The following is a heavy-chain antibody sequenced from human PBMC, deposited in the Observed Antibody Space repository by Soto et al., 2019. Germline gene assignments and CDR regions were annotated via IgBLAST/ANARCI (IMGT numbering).Heavy chain of an antibody. J-gene: IGHJ6*02. CDR1: GYTFNSYA. CDR3: ARDKGYSSSWSGGGMDV. V-gene: IGHV1-3*01. CDR2: INAGNGNT. Sequence: GASVKVSCKASGYTFNSYAMHWVRQAPGQRLEWMGWINAGNGNTKYSQKFQGRVTITRDTSASTAYMELSSLRSVDTAVYYCARDKGYSSSWSGGGMDVWGPGTTVTVSS. D-gene: IGHD6-13*01.